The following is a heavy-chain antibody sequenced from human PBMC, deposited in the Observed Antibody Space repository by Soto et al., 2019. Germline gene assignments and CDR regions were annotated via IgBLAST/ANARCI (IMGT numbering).Heavy chain of an antibody. J-gene: IGHJ1*01. V-gene: IGHV3-23*01. CDR2: ISGSGGST. CDR3: AKDQPYSSGWLEYFQH. D-gene: IGHD6-19*01. CDR1: GFTFSSYA. Sequence: GGSLRLSCAASGFTFSSYAMSWVRQAPGKGLEWVSAISGSGGSTYYADSVKGRFAISRDNSKNTLYLQMNSLRAEDTAVYYCAKDQPYSSGWLEYFQHWGQGTLVTVSS.